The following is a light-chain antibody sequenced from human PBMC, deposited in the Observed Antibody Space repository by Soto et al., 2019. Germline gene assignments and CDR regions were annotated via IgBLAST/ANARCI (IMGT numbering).Light chain of an antibody. V-gene: IGKV1-5*01. CDR1: QSISSW. CDR2: EAS. Sequence: TRSASVGGRGHMTCRASQSISSWLAWDEEKPGTGNKRLIDEASSLESGVPSRCSGSGYGTECSLNISSLQPGDFATYYCDKDNGYSRTVGQGTKVDIK. J-gene: IGKJ1*01. CDR3: DKDNGYSRT.